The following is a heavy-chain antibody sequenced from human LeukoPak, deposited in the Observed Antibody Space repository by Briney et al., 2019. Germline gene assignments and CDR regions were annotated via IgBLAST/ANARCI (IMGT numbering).Heavy chain of an antibody. V-gene: IGHV3-21*01. D-gene: IGHD6-19*01. CDR3: AGEILSGWYWFDP. Sequence: PGGSLRLSCAASGFTFSDYAMNWVRQAPGKGLEWVSSISSSSSYIYYADSVKGRFTISRDNAKNSLYLQMNSLRAEDTAVYYCAGEILSGWYWFDPWGQGTLVTVSS. CDR2: ISSSSSYI. CDR1: GFTFSDYA. J-gene: IGHJ5*02.